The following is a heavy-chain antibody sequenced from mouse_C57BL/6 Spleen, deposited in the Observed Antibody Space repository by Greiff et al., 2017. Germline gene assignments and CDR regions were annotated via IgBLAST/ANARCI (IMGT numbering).Heavy chain of an antibody. J-gene: IGHJ4*01. D-gene: IGHD2-4*01. V-gene: IGHV1-81*01. Sequence: VQLQESGAELARPGASVKLSCKASGYTFTSSGISWVKQRTGQGLEWIGEIYPRSGNTYYNEKFKGKATLTADKSSSTAYMELRSLTSEDSAVYFCARRVYDYDVDYYAMDYWGQGTSVTVSS. CDR3: ARRVYDYDVDYYAMDY. CDR1: GYTFTSSG. CDR2: IYPRSGNT.